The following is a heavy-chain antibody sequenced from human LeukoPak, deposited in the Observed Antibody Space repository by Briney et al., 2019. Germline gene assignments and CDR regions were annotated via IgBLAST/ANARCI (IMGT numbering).Heavy chain of an antibody. D-gene: IGHD5-12*01. CDR2: ISSNGGST. CDR1: GFTFSSYA. Sequence: GGSLRLSCAASGFTFSSYAMHWVRQAPGKGLEYVSAISSNGGSTYYANSVKGRFTISRDNSKNTLYLQMGSLRAEDMAVYYCARDPSAVATTYYFDYWGQGTLVTVSS. CDR3: ARDPSAVATTYYFDY. V-gene: IGHV3-64*01. J-gene: IGHJ4*02.